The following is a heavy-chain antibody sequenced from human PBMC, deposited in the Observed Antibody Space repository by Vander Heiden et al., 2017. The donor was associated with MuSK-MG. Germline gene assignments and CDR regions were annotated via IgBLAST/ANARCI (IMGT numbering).Heavy chain of an antibody. Sequence: EVQLLESGGGLAQPGGSLRLSCAASGITFYSYAMSWVRQAPGKGLEWVSTISGSGGSTYYADSVKGRFTISRDNSKNTLYLQMTSLRAEDTAVYYCAKDPRTAVAGTSGYWGQGTLVTVSA. CDR3: AKDPRTAVAGTSGY. CDR1: GITFYSYA. CDR2: ISGSGGST. V-gene: IGHV3-23*01. D-gene: IGHD6-19*01. J-gene: IGHJ4*02.